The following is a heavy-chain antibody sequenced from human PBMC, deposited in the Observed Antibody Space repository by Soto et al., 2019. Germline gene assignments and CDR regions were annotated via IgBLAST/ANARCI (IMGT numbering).Heavy chain of an antibody. D-gene: IGHD2-21*02. Sequence: QITLKESGPTLVKPTQTLTLTCTFSGFSLTTSGVGVGWIRQPPGKALEWLALIYWDDDKRYSPSLKSRLTITKDTSKNQVVLTMTNMDLVDTATYYCAHRQTYCGGNCYSGFDYWGQGTLVTVSS. V-gene: IGHV2-5*02. CDR3: AHRQTYCGGNCYSGFDY. J-gene: IGHJ4*02. CDR2: IYWDDDK. CDR1: GFSLTTSGVG.